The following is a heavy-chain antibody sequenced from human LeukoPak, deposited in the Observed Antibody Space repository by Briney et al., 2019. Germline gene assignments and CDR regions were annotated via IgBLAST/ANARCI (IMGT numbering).Heavy chain of an antibody. CDR2: ISGSGGKT. CDR1: GITFSSYA. Sequence: GGSLRLSCAASGITFSSYAMSWVRQAPGKGLEWVSGISGSGGKTYYADSVKGRFTISRDNSKNTLYLQMNSLRAEDTAVYYCARRAGAYSHPYDYWGQGTLVTVSS. D-gene: IGHD4/OR15-4a*01. V-gene: IGHV3-23*01. CDR3: ARRAGAYSHPYDY. J-gene: IGHJ4*02.